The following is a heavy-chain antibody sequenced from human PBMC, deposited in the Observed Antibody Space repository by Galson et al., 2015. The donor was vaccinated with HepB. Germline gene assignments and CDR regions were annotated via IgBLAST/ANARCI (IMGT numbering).Heavy chain of an antibody. Sequence: SLRLSCAASGFTFSSYGMHWVRQAPGKGLEWVAVISYDGSNKYYADSVKGRFTISRDNSKNTLYLQMNSLRAEDTAVYYCAKDRDYYYYGMDVWGQGTTVTVSS. CDR2: ISYDGSNK. J-gene: IGHJ6*02. CDR1: GFTFSSYG. V-gene: IGHV3-30*18. D-gene: IGHD3-10*01. CDR3: AKDRDYYYYGMDV.